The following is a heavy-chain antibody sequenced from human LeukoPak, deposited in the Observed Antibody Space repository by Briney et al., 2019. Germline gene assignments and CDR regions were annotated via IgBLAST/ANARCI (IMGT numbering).Heavy chain of an antibody. CDR2: ISYDGSNK. CDR3: ARVVTTVTTEPYYYYYYGMDV. CDR1: GFTLSSYA. V-gene: IGHV3-30*04. D-gene: IGHD4-17*01. Sequence: GRSLRLSCAASGFTLSSYAMHWVRQAPGKGLEWVAVISYDGSNKYYADSVKGRFTISRDNSKNTLYLQMNSLRAEDTAVYYCARVVTTVTTEPYYYYYYGMDVWGQGTTITVSS. J-gene: IGHJ6*02.